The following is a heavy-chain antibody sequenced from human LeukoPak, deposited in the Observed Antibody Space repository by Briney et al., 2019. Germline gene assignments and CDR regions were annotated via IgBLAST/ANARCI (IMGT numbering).Heavy chain of an antibody. D-gene: IGHD2-2*01. CDR1: GDSISSGSYY. Sequence: SETLSLTCTVSGDSISSGSYYWRWIRQPAGEGLEWIGRVYTSGSTNYNPSLKSRLTISVGTAKNQFSLKLSSVTAADTAVYYCARGDTSKGLPAANNAFDPWGQGTLVTVSS. CDR3: ARGDTSKGLPAANNAFDP. V-gene: IGHV4-61*02. J-gene: IGHJ5*02. CDR2: VYTSGST.